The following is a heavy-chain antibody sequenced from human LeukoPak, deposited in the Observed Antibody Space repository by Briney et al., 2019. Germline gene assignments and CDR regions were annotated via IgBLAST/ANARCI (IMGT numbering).Heavy chain of an antibody. D-gene: IGHD6-19*01. J-gene: IGHJ6*03. CDR2: ISWNSGSI. CDR3: AKDSTTGSGWYSYYYYYMDV. V-gene: IGHV3-9*01. Sequence: PGGTLRLSCAASGFTFKKYDVTWVRQAPGKGLEWVSGISWNSGSIGYADSVKGRFTISRDNAKNSLYLQMNSLRAEDTALYYCAKDSTTGSGWYSYYYYYMDVWGKGTTVTISS. CDR1: GFTFKKYD.